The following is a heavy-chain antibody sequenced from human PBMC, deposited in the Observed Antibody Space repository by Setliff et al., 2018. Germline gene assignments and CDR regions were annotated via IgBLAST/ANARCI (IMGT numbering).Heavy chain of an antibody. CDR3: AKIKRWLVYYFDY. D-gene: IGHD6-19*01. Sequence: PVGSLRLSCAASGFTFSSYAMSWVRQAPGKGLEWVSAISGSGGSTYYADSVKGRFAISRDNSKNTLYLQMNSLRAEDTAVYYCAKIKRWLVYYFDYWGQGTLVTVSS. CDR1: GFTFSSYA. V-gene: IGHV3-23*01. CDR2: ISGSGGST. J-gene: IGHJ4*02.